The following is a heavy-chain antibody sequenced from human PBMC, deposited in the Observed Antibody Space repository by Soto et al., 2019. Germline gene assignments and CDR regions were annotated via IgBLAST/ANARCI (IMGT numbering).Heavy chain of an antibody. CDR3: ARTYSDILTGFSFDY. CDR2: ISSSSSTI. CDR1: GFTFSSYS. V-gene: IGHV3-48*01. D-gene: IGHD3-9*01. Sequence: EVQLVESGGGLVQPGGSLRLSCAASGFTFSSYSMNWVRQAPGKGLEWVSYISSSSSTIYYADSVKVRFTISRDNAKNSLYLQMNSLRAEDTAVYYCARTYSDILTGFSFDYWGQGTLVTVSS. J-gene: IGHJ4*02.